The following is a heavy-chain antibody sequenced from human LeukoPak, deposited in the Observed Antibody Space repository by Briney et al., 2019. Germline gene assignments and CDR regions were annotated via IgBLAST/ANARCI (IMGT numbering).Heavy chain of an antibody. Sequence: GGSLRLSCAASGFTFSSYGMHWVRQAPGKGLEWVAVIWYDGSNKYYADSVKGRFTISRDNSKNTLYLQMNSPRAEDTAVYYCASLNSGYGPRDFDYWGQANLVTVSS. V-gene: IGHV3-33*01. CDR3: ASLNSGYGPRDFDY. D-gene: IGHD5-12*01. CDR1: GFTFSSYG. J-gene: IGHJ4*02. CDR2: IWYDGSNK.